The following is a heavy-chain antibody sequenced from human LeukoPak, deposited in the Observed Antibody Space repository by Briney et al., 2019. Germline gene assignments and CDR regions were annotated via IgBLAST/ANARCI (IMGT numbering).Heavy chain of an antibody. CDR2: IYTSGST. Sequence: SETLSLTCTVSGGSISSYYWSWIRQPAGKGLEWIGRIYTSGSTNYSLSLKSRVTMSVDTSKNQFSLNLSSVTAADTAVYYCARGSYYGDHDYWGQGTLVTVSS. D-gene: IGHD4-17*01. J-gene: IGHJ4*02. V-gene: IGHV4-4*07. CDR3: ARGSYYGDHDY. CDR1: GGSISSYY.